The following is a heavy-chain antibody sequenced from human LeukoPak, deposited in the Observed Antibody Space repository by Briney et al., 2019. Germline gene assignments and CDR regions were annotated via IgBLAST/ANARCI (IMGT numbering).Heavy chain of an antibody. Sequence: ASVKVSCKASGYTFTSYGISWVRQAPGQGLEWMGWISAYNGNTNYAQKLQGRVTMTTDTSTSTAYMELRSLRSDDTAVYYCARASQQLVLGYFDYWGQGTLVTVSS. D-gene: IGHD6-13*01. CDR2: ISAYNGNT. V-gene: IGHV1-18*01. J-gene: IGHJ4*02. CDR3: ARASQQLVLGYFDY. CDR1: GYTFTSYG.